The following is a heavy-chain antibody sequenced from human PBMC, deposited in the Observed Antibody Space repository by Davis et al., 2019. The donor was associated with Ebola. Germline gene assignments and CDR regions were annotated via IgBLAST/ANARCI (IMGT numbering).Heavy chain of an antibody. Sequence: MPSETLSLTCTVSGGSISSSSYYWGWIRQPPGKGLEWIGSIYYSGSTYYNPSLKSRVTISVDTSKNQFSLKLSSVTAADTAVYYCLRAFWSGYFDYWGQGTLVTVSS. CDR2: IYYSGST. V-gene: IGHV4-39*01. CDR1: GGSISSSSYY. J-gene: IGHJ4*02. D-gene: IGHD3-3*01. CDR3: LRAFWSGYFDY.